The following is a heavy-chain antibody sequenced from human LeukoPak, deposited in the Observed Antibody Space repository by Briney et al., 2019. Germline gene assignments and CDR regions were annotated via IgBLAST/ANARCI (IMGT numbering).Heavy chain of an antibody. CDR3: ARTYYDYVWGGYRYRFDY. J-gene: IGHJ4*02. V-gene: IGHV4-34*01. CDR1: GGSFSGYY. Sequence: SETLSLTCAVYGGSFSGYYWSWIRQPPGKGLEWIGEINHSGSTNYNPSLKSRVTISVDTSKNQFSLKLSSVTAADTAVYYCARTYYDYVWGGYRYRFDYWGQGTLVTVSS. D-gene: IGHD3-16*02. CDR2: INHSGST.